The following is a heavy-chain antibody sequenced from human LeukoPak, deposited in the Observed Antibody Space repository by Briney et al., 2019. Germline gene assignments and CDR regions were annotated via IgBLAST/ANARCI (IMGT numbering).Heavy chain of an antibody. J-gene: IGHJ4*02. CDR2: ISTYNDNT. CDR1: GYTFTSYG. Sequence: GASVKVSCKASGYTFTSYGISWVRQAPGQGLEWMGWISTYNDNTNYAQKLQGRVTMTTDTSTSTAYMKLRSLRSDDTAVYYCASEGELSWAFNYWGQGTLVTVSS. D-gene: IGHD3-16*02. V-gene: IGHV1-18*01. CDR3: ASEGELSWAFNY.